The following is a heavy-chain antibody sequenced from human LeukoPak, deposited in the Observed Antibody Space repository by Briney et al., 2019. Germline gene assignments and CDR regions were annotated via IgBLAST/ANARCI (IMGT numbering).Heavy chain of an antibody. J-gene: IGHJ6*03. V-gene: IGHV3-7*01. Sequence: QTGGSLRLSCAASGFTFSSYWMSWVRQAPGKGLEWVANIKQDGSEKYYVDSVKGRFTISRDNAKNSLYLQMNSLRAEDTAVYYCARVFHKSGLWFGEYYYYYMDVWGKGTTVTISS. CDR1: GFTFSSYW. D-gene: IGHD3-10*01. CDR2: IKQDGSEK. CDR3: ARVFHKSGLWFGEYYYYYMDV.